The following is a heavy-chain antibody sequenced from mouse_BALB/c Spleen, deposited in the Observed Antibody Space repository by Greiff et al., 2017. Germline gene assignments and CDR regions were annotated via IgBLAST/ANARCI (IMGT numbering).Heavy chain of an antibody. CDR1: GYSFTSYY. J-gene: IGHJ4*01. CDR3: ARKDSSGSMDY. Sequence: VKLQESGPELVKPGASVKISCKASGYSFTSYYIHWVKQRPGQGLEWIGWIFPGSGNTKYNEKFKGKATLTADTSSSTAYMQLSSLTSEDSAVYFCARKDSSGSMDYWGQGTSVTVSS. D-gene: IGHD3-2*01. V-gene: IGHV1-66*01. CDR2: IFPGSGNT.